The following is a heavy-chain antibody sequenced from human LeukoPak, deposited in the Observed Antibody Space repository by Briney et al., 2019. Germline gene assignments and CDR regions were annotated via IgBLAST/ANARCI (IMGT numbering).Heavy chain of an antibody. CDR3: AKSRDYYYYGMDV. CDR1: GFTFSSYW. J-gene: IGHJ6*02. CDR2: IKQDGSAK. V-gene: IGHV3-7*01. Sequence: GGSLRLSCAASGFTFSSYWMGWVRQAPGKGLEWVANIKQDGSAKYYVDSVKGRFTISRDNAKDSLYLQMNSLRAEDTAVYYCAKSRDYYYYGMDVWGQGTTVTVSS.